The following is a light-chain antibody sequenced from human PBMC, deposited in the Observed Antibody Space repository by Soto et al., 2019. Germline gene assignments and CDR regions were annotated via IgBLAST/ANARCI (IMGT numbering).Light chain of an antibody. CDR2: EVS. Sequence: QSVLTQPASVSGSPGQSITISCTGTSSDVGDYNYVSWYQQHPGKAPKLMIYEVSNRPSGVSNRFSGSKSGNTASLTISGLQAEDEADYYCSSYTSSRDVVFGGGTKLTVL. J-gene: IGLJ2*01. V-gene: IGLV2-14*01. CDR3: SSYTSSRDVV. CDR1: SSDVGDYNY.